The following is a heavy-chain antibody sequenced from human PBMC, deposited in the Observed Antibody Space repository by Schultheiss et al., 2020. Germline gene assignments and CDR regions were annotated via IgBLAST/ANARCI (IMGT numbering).Heavy chain of an antibody. D-gene: IGHD2-2*01. J-gene: IGHJ3*02. Sequence: SETLSLTCTVSGGSISSYYWGWIRQPPGKGLEWIGEINHSGSTNYNPSLKSRVTVSVDTSKNQFSLKLSSVTAADTAVYYCARGLHCSSTRCYLDASDIWGQGTMVTVSS. CDR3: ARGLHCSSTRCYLDASDI. CDR2: INHSGST. V-gene: IGHV4-34*01. CDR1: GGSISSYY.